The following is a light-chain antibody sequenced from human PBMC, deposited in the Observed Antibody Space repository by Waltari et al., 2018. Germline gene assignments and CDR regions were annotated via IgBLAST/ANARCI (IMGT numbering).Light chain of an antibody. CDR2: GHN. CDR3: AAWDDSLSGLV. V-gene: IGLV1-44*01. J-gene: IGLJ3*02. CDR1: SSNIGTNS. Sequence: QSVLTQPPSASGTPGQRVTISCSGSSSNIGTNSVTWYQQLPGTAPKLLIYGHNQRPTGVPDRFSGSKAGSSASLASSGLQSEDEADYYCAAWDDSLSGLVFGGGTKVTVL.